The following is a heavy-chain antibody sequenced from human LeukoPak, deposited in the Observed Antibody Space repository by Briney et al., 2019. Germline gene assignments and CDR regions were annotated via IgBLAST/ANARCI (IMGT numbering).Heavy chain of an antibody. CDR1: GFTFSSYS. CDR2: ISSNGRRT. J-gene: IGHJ4*02. V-gene: IGHV3-64*01. D-gene: IGHD3-10*01. Sequence: PGGSLRLSCAASGFTFSSYSMHWVRQAPGKGLEFVSAISSNGRRTYYANSVKGRFTISRDISKNTLYLQMGSLRAEDMAVYYCARGLVRGMISSLRRSPPHDYWGQGTLVTVSS. CDR3: ARGLVRGMISSLRRSPPHDY.